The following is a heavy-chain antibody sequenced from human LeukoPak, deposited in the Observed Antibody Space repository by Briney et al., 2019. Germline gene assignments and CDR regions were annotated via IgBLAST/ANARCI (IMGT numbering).Heavy chain of an antibody. CDR1: GFTFSSYW. Sequence: PGGSLRLSCAASGFTFSSYWMSWVRQAPGKGLEWVANIKQDEGQKYYVDSVKGRFTISRDNAENSLYLQMNSLRAEDTAVYYCARGFYYDSSLGYWGQGTLVTVSS. CDR2: IKQDEGQK. CDR3: ARGFYYDSSLGY. J-gene: IGHJ4*02. V-gene: IGHV3-7*01. D-gene: IGHD3-22*01.